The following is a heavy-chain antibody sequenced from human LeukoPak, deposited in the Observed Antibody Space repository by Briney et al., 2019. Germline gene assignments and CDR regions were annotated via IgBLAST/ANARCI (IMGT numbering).Heavy chain of an antibody. CDR2: IYYSGST. D-gene: IGHD4-17*01. CDR3: ARLWDGDLDY. Sequence: PSKTLSLTCTVSGGSISSYYWSWIRQPPGKGLEWIGYIYYSGSTNYNPSLKSRVTISVDTSKNQVSLKLSSVTAADTAVYYCARLWDGDLDYWGQGTLVTVSS. V-gene: IGHV4-59*01. J-gene: IGHJ4*02. CDR1: GGSISSYY.